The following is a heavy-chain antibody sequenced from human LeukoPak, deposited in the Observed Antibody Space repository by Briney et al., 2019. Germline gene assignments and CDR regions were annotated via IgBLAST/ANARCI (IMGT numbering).Heavy chain of an antibody. CDR2: INPSGGST. V-gene: IGHV1-46*01. D-gene: IGHD6-13*01. J-gene: IGHJ6*02. CDR1: GYTFTGYY. Sequence: GASVKVSCKAYGYTFTGYYMHWVRQAPGQGLEWMGIINPSGGSTSYAQKFQGRVTMTRDTSTSTVYMELSSLRSEDTAVYYCAREPTGYSSSWEQYYYYYYGMDVWGQGTTVTVSS. CDR3: AREPTGYSSSWEQYYYYYYGMDV.